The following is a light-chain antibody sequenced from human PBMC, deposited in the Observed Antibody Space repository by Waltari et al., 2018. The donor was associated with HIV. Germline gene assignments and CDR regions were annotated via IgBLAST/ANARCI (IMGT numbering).Light chain of an antibody. CDR3: QQRTDWLLT. CDR1: QSVGNS. J-gene: IGKJ4*01. CDR2: DAS. Sequence: EIVLTQSPVTLSLSPGERATLSCRASQSVGNSLAWYQQTPGQTPRLLIYDASNRASGIPARFSGSGSGTDFTLTISSLEPGDFAVYYCQQRTDWLLTFGGGTNLEIK. V-gene: IGKV3-11*01.